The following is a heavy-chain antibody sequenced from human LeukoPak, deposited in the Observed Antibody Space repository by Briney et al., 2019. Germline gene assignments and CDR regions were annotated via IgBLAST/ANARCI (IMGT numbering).Heavy chain of an antibody. Sequence: GGSLRLSCAASGFNVSSNYMSWVRQAPGKGLEWVSIIYSGGSTFYADSVKGRFTISRDNSKNTLYLQMNSLRAEDTAVYYCARGGSYLSAFDIWGQGTMVTVSS. V-gene: IGHV3-53*01. CDR3: ARGGSYLSAFDI. CDR1: GFNVSSNY. D-gene: IGHD1-26*01. CDR2: IYSGGST. J-gene: IGHJ3*02.